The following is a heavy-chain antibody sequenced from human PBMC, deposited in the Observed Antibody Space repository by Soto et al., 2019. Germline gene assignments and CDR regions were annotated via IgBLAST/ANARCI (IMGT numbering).Heavy chain of an antibody. CDR2: ISTYTGNT. Sequence: QVHLVQSGAEVKKPGASVKVSCKASGYTFTNYDINWVRQAPGQGLEWMGWISTYTGNTNYAQKXKGRVTMTTDXXTXTXSMELRSLRSDDTAVYYCARGYYYGSGRPTPGGMDVWGQGTTVTVSS. J-gene: IGHJ6*02. V-gene: IGHV1-18*01. CDR1: GYTFTNYD. CDR3: ARGYYYGSGRPTPGGMDV. D-gene: IGHD3-10*01.